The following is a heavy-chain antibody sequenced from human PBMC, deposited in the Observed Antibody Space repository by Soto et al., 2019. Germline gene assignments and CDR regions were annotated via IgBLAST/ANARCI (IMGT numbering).Heavy chain of an antibody. Sequence: EEQLVESGGGLVKPGGSLRLSCAASGFPFSSYNMNWVRQAPGKGLEWVASISASSSIYYADSVKGRFTISRDNAKNSLYLQMSGLSAEDTAVYYCARDDGGYRYGRRQYHFDSWGQGTLVTVSP. V-gene: IGHV3-21*02. D-gene: IGHD5-18*01. J-gene: IGHJ4*02. CDR1: GFPFSSYN. CDR3: ARDDGGYRYGRRQYHFDS. CDR2: ISASSSI.